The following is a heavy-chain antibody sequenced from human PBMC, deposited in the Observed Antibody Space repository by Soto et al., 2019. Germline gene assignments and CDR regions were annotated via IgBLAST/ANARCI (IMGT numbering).Heavy chain of an antibody. V-gene: IGHV4-31*03. CDR3: ARRYGGNFDY. CDR2: IYYSGST. Sequence: PSETLSLTCTVSGSSISSGGYYWSWIRQHPGKGLEWIGYIYYSGSTYYNPSLKSRVTISVDTSKNQFSLKLSSVTAADTAVYYCARRYGGNFDYWGQGTLVTVSS. D-gene: IGHD2-15*01. J-gene: IGHJ4*02. CDR1: GSSISSGGYY.